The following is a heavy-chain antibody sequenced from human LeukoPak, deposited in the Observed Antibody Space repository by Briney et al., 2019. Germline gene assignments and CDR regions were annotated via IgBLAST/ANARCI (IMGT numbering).Heavy chain of an antibody. J-gene: IGHJ6*02. CDR2: ISGSGGST. Sequence: GGSLRLSCAASGLTFSSYAMSWVRQAPGKGLEWVSAISGSGGSTYYADSVKGRFTISRDNSKNTLYLQMNSLRAEDTAVYYCAKGWGYYYYGMDVWGQGTTVTVSS. CDR3: AKGWGYYYYGMDV. D-gene: IGHD7-27*01. CDR1: GLTFSSYA. V-gene: IGHV3-23*01.